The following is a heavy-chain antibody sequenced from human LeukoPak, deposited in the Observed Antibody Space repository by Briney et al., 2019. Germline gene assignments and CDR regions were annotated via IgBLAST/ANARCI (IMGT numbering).Heavy chain of an antibody. CDR2: IYHSGTT. V-gene: IGHV4-4*02. CDR1: GFTLGDYG. CDR3: ATYFYGEYGSYYFDY. J-gene: IGHJ4*02. D-gene: IGHD4-17*01. Sequence: PGGSLRLSCTVSGFTLGDYGLSWARQPPGKGLEWIGEIYHSGTTNYNPSLQSRVTMSVDKSKNQFSLKLSSVTAADTAVYYCATYFYGEYGSYYFDYWGQGTLVTVSS.